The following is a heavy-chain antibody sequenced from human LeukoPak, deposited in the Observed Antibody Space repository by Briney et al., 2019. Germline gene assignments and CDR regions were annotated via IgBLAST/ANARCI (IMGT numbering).Heavy chain of an antibody. CDR1: GFTFSSYS. Sequence: GGSLRLSCAASGFTFSSYSMDWVRQAPGKGLEWVSYISSSSSTIYYADSVKGRFTISRDNAKNSLYLQMNSLRAEDTAVYYCARTALNYYDSSGYYYNDYWGQGTLVTVSS. V-gene: IGHV3-48*01. J-gene: IGHJ4*02. D-gene: IGHD3-22*01. CDR3: ARTALNYYDSSGYYYNDY. CDR2: ISSSSSTI.